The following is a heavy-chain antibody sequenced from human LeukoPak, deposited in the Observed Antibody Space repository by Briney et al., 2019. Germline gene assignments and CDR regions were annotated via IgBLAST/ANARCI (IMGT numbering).Heavy chain of an antibody. Sequence: SQTLSLTCPISGDSVSSSIAAWNWIRHSPSRGLDRLGRTYYRSKWYSDFAEYVKSRITIDPDTSKNQFSLQLNSVTHDDTAVYFCARGQTYSGRIFDYWGQGTLVTVSS. V-gene: IGHV6-1*01. J-gene: IGHJ4*02. CDR2: TYYRSKWYS. CDR3: ARGQTYSGRIFDY. CDR1: GDSVSSSIAA. D-gene: IGHD6-19*01.